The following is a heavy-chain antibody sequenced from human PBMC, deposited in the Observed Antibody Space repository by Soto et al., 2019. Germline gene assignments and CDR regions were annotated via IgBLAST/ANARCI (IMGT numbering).Heavy chain of an antibody. CDR2: IWYDGSNK. CDR1: GFTFSSYG. CDR3: ARDQGRYGSGSYCDY. D-gene: IGHD3-10*01. Sequence: QVQLVESGGGVVQPGRSLRLSCAASGFTFSSYGMHWVRQAPGKGLEWVAVIWYDGSNKYYADSVKGRFTISRDNSKNTLYLQMNSLRAEDTAVYYCARDQGRYGSGSYCDYWGQGTLVTVSS. J-gene: IGHJ4*02. V-gene: IGHV3-33*01.